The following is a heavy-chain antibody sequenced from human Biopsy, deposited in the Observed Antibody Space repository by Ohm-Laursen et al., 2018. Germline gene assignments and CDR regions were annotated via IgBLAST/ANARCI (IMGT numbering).Heavy chain of an antibody. CDR3: ARDRGYYSDRTVPGYFDL. Sequence: GPLSPTCTVSGASISSNYWSWIRHPPGKGWGGIGNVNYTGGTDYNPSLQSRVTISVDTSKNHFSLRLRSVTPADTAIYYCARDRGYYSDRTVPGYFDLWGRGTLVTVSS. D-gene: IGHD3-22*01. CDR1: GASISSNY. CDR2: VNYTGGT. J-gene: IGHJ2*01. V-gene: IGHV4-59*01.